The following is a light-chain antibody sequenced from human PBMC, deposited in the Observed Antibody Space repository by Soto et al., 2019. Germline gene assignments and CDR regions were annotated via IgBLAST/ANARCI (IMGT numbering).Light chain of an antibody. CDR3: QQYGGSPRT. J-gene: IGKJ1*01. CDR2: GAS. Sequence: EILLTQSPETLSLSPGERATLSCRASQSINNNYLAWYQQKRGLAPRLLIYGASSRATGIPDRFSGSGSGTDFTLTISRLEPEDFAVYYCQQYGGSPRTFGQGTKVEIK. CDR1: QSINNNY. V-gene: IGKV3-20*01.